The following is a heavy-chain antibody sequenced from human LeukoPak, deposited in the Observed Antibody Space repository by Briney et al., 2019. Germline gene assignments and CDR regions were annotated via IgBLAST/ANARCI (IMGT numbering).Heavy chain of an antibody. Sequence: PGGSLRLSCAASGFTFSGYAMCWVRQAPGKGPEWVATIGHTSGAWYADSVMGRFTISRDNSKSMLYLHMNSLSGEDTALYYCADFGSGSYIFNYWGQGSLVTVSS. CDR3: ADFGSGSYIFNY. J-gene: IGHJ4*02. CDR2: IGHTSGA. CDR1: GFTFSGYA. D-gene: IGHD3-10*01. V-gene: IGHV3-23*01.